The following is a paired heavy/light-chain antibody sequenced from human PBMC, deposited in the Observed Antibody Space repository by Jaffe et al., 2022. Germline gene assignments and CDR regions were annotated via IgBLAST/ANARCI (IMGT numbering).Light chain of an antibody. J-gene: IGKJ1*01. CDR2: GAS. CDR1: QSVTSSY. V-gene: IGKV3-20*01. Sequence: EIVLTQSPGTLSLSPGERATLSCRASQSVTSSYLAWYQQKPGQAPRLLIYGASSRATGIPDRFSGSGSGTDFTLTISRLEPEDFAVYYCQQYGSSPWTFGQGTKVEIK. CDR3: QQYGSSPWT.
Heavy chain of an antibody. D-gene: IGHD6-13*01. CDR2: ISSSGSTI. V-gene: IGHV3-48*03. J-gene: IGHJ4*02. Sequence: EVQLVESGGGLVQPGGSLRLSCAASGFTFSTYEMNWVRQAPGKGLEWVSYISSSGSTIYYADSVKGRFTISRDNAKNSLYLQMNSLRAEDTAVYYCVRDGYSSSWERGGTFAYWGQGTLVTVSS. CDR3: VRDGYSSSWERGGTFAY. CDR1: GFTFSTYE.